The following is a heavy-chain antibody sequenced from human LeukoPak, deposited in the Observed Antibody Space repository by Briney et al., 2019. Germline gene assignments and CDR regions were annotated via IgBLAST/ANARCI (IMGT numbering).Heavy chain of an antibody. J-gene: IGHJ4*02. Sequence: VASVKVSCKASGYTFTSYDIDWVRQATGQGLEWMGWMNPNSGNTGYAQKFQGRVTMTRNTSVSTAYMELSSLRSEDTAVYYCAISYVSGGYYPLFDYWGQGTLVTVSS. CDR1: GYTFTSYD. D-gene: IGHD3-10*01. CDR2: MNPNSGNT. CDR3: AISYVSGGYYPLFDY. V-gene: IGHV1-8*01.